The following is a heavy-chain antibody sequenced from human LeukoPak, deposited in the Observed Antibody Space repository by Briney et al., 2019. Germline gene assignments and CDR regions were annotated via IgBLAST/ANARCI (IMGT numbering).Heavy chain of an antibody. CDR2: INPSGGST. V-gene: IGHV1-46*01. CDR1: GYTFTSYY. J-gene: IGHJ4*02. CDR3: ARLGPRGYGYGQEDY. D-gene: IGHD5-18*01. Sequence: GASVKVSCKASGYTFTSYYMHWVRQAPGQGLEWMGIINPSGGSTSYAQKFQGRVTMTRDTSTSTVYMELSSLRSEDTAVYYCARLGPRGYGYGQEDYWGQGTLVTVSS.